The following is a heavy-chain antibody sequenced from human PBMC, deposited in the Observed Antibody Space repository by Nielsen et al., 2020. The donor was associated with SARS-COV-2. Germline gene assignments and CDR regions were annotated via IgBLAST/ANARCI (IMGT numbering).Heavy chain of an antibody. D-gene: IGHD3-3*02. J-gene: IGHJ6*02. CDR2: ISYDGSNK. Sequence: GGSLRLSCAASGFTFSSYAMHWVRQAPGKGLEWVAVISYDGSNKYYADSVKGRFTISRDNSKNTLYLQMNSLRAEDTAVYYCARELVLGFYGMDVWGQGTTVTVSS. CDR3: ARELVLGFYGMDV. V-gene: IGHV3-30-3*01. CDR1: GFTFSSYA.